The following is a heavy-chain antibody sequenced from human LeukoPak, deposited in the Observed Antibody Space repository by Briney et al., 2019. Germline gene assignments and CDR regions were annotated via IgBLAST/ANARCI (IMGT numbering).Heavy chain of an antibody. CDR3: AKRENYYDSSGYHYVGAFDI. D-gene: IGHD3-22*01. Sequence: GGSLRLSCAASGFTFSTYAMSWVRQASGKGLEWVSAISGGGGSTYYADSVRGRFTISRDNSKNTVYLQMNSLRAEDTAVYYCAKRENYYDSSGYHYVGAFDIWGQGTMVTVSS. CDR2: ISGGGGST. CDR1: GFTFSTYA. J-gene: IGHJ3*02. V-gene: IGHV3-23*01.